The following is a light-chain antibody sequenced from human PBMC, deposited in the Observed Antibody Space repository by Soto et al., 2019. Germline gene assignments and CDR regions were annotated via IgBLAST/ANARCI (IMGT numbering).Light chain of an antibody. CDR1: QTISSW. CDR2: MAS. J-gene: IGKJ1*01. Sequence: DIQMTQSPSTLSASVGDRVTITCRASQTISSWLAWYQQKPGKVPKLLIYMASGLHSGVPSRFSGSGSGTEFTLTISSVQPDDFATYCCQQYNSYSWTFGQGTKVEIK. CDR3: QQYNSYSWT. V-gene: IGKV1-5*03.